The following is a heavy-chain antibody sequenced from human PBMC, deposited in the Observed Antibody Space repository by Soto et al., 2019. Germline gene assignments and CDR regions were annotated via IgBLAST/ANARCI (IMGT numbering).Heavy chain of an antibody. Sequence: GESLKISCNGSGYSFTSYWIGWVRQMPGKGLEWMGIIYPGDSDTRYSPSFQGQVTISADKSISTAYLQWSSLKASDTAMYYCASGSGYSSSHYYYYMDVWGKGTTVTVSS. CDR1: GYSFTSYW. V-gene: IGHV5-51*01. CDR3: ASGSGYSSSHYYYYMDV. CDR2: IYPGDSDT. D-gene: IGHD6-13*01. J-gene: IGHJ6*03.